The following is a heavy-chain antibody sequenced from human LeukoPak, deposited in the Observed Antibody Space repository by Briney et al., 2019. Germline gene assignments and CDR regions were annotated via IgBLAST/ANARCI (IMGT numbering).Heavy chain of an antibody. CDR1: GFTFSSYW. Sequence: PGGSLTLSCAASGFTFSSYWMSWVRQAPGKGLEWVANIKQDGSEKYYVASVKGRFTISRDNAKNSLYLQMNSLRAEDTAVYYCARDNYYGSGSYYRHYYYYMDVWGKGTTVTVSS. V-gene: IGHV3-7*01. D-gene: IGHD3-10*01. CDR2: IKQDGSEK. J-gene: IGHJ6*03. CDR3: ARDNYYGSGSYYRHYYYYMDV.